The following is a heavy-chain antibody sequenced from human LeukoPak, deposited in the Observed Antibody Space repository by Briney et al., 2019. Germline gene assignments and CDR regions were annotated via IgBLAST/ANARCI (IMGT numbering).Heavy chain of an antibody. CDR2: ISAYNGNT. CDR3: AKTLGYCSSTSCYPMDY. CDR1: GYTFTSYG. Sequence: ASVKVSCKASGYTFTSYGISWVRQAPGQGLEWTGWISAYNGNTNYAQKLQGRVTMTTDTSTITAYMELRSLRSDDTAVYYCAKTLGYCSSTSCYPMDYWGQGTLVTVSS. V-gene: IGHV1-18*01. J-gene: IGHJ4*02. D-gene: IGHD2-2*01.